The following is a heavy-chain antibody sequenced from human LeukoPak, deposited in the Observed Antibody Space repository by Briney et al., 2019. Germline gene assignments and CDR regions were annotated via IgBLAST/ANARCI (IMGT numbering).Heavy chain of an antibody. CDR1: GGSISSCY. Sequence: SETLSLTCTVSGGSISSCYWGWIRQPPGKGLEWIGSMYYSGSTYYNPSLKSRVTISINTSKNQFSLKLSSVTAADTAVYYCARHNTCSGGSCYSGPRHFDYWGQGTLVTVSS. V-gene: IGHV4-39*07. J-gene: IGHJ4*02. D-gene: IGHD2-15*01. CDR3: ARHNTCSGGSCYSGPRHFDY. CDR2: MYYSGST.